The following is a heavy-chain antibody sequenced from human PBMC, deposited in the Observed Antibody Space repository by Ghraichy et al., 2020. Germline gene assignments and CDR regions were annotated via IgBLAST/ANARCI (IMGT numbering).Heavy chain of an antibody. V-gene: IGHV3-30*04. D-gene: IGHD4-23*01. CDR2: MSPDGGIK. J-gene: IGHJ4*02. CDR1: GFTFSSYV. Sequence: GGSLRLSCAASGFTFSSYVLHWVRQAPGKGLEWVAVMSPDGGIKLYADSVKDRFTISRDNAKNTMYLEMNDLRAEDTALYYCARDPTLGAPDYFDYWGQGTLVTVSS. CDR3: ARDPTLGAPDYFDY.